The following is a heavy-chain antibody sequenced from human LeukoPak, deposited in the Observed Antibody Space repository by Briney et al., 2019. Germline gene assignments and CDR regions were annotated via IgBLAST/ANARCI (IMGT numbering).Heavy chain of an antibody. Sequence: PGGSLRLSYAASGFTFSDYYMSWIRPAPGKALEWVSYISSSGSTIFYADSVKGRFTISRDNSKNTLFLQMNSLRPADTAVYYCASKWFCGGDCYYQIDFWGQGTLVTVSS. CDR1: GFTFSDYY. V-gene: IGHV3-11*04. J-gene: IGHJ4*02. D-gene: IGHD2-21*02. CDR3: ASKWFCGGDCYYQIDF. CDR2: ISSSGSTI.